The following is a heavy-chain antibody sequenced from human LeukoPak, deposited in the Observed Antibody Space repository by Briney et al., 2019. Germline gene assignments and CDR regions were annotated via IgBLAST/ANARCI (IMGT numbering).Heavy chain of an antibody. CDR1: GFTFSNYG. V-gene: IGHV3-7*01. CDR3: VRGGYSSFDY. CDR2: INQDVSQR. Sequence: PGGSLRLSCAASGFTFSNYGLNWVRQAPGKGLEWVANINQDVSQRHYVDSVKGRFTISRDNAKNLLYLQMNSLGAEDTAVYYCVRGGYSSFDYWGQGTLVTVSS. D-gene: IGHD3-10*01. J-gene: IGHJ4*02.